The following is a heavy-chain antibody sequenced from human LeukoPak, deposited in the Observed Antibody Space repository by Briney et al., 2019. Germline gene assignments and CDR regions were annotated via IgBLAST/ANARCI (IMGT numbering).Heavy chain of an antibody. CDR1: VYTFTGYY. D-gene: IGHD4-17*01. J-gene: IGHJ4*02. Sequence: ASVKVSCKASVYTFTGYYMHWVRQAPGQGLEWMGWINPNSGGTNYAQRFQGRVTMTRDTSISTAYMELSRLRSDDTAVYYCARTPTTVTTWDHWGQGTLVTVSS. V-gene: IGHV1-2*02. CDR2: INPNSGGT. CDR3: ARTPTTVTTWDH.